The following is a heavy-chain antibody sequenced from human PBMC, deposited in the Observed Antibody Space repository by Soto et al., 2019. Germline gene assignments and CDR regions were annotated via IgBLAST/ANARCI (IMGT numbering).Heavy chain of an antibody. CDR3: ARDAGLTAWFDP. D-gene: IGHD7-27*01. CDR2: IYYSVST. Sequence: QVQLQESGPGLVKPSQTLSLTCTVSGGSISSGGYYWSWIRQHPGKGLEWIGYIYYSVSTYYNPSLKRRVTISVDTSKNQFSLKLSSVTAADTAVYYCARDAGLTAWFDPWGQGTLVTVSS. CDR1: GGSISSGGYY. J-gene: IGHJ5*02. V-gene: IGHV4-31*03.